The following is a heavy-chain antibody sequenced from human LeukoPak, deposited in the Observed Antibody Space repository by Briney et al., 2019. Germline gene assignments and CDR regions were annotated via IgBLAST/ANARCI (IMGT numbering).Heavy chain of an antibody. J-gene: IGHJ4*02. Sequence: GESLKISCKGSGYSFTNYWIGWVRQMPGKGLEWMGIIYPGDSDTRYSPSFQGQVTMSADKSITTAYLQWSSLKASDTAMYHCARLYDSSGYYFDHFDYWGQGTLVTVSS. CDR2: IYPGDSDT. D-gene: IGHD3-22*01. CDR3: ARLYDSSGYYFDHFDY. CDR1: GYSFTNYW. V-gene: IGHV5-51*01.